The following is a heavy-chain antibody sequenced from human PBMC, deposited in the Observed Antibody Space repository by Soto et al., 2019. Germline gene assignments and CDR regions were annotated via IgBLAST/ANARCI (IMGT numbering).Heavy chain of an antibody. CDR1: GGSISSYF. V-gene: IGHV4-59*01. J-gene: IGHJ4*02. CDR3: ARDLAAVPRAFDY. CDR2: VYYTGTT. Sequence: QVQLQESGPGLLKPSETLSLTCTVSGGSISSYFYIWVRQPPGKGLEWIGSVYYTGTTDYNPSLTSRVTISVDTSKTQFSLNLRSVTAADTAVYYCARDLAAVPRAFDYWGLGTLVTVSS. D-gene: IGHD6-13*01.